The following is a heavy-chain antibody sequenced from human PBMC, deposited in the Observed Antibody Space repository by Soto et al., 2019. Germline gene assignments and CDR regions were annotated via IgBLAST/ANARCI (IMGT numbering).Heavy chain of an antibody. CDR1: GLPFGDNW. J-gene: IGHJ4*01. CDR2: ISNDGSDT. Sequence: EVQLVESGGGLLQPGGSLRLSCAASGLPFGDNWMHWVRQAPGKGLVWVSRISNDGSDTTYADSVRGRFTVSRDNAKNPLYLQMNSRRAEDTAVYYCARDSYRSATNWGHGTLVTVSS. V-gene: IGHV3-74*01. D-gene: IGHD4-17*01. CDR3: ARDSYRSATN.